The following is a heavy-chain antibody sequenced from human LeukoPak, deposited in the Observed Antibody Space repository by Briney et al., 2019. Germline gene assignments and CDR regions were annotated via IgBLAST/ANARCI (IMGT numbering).Heavy chain of an antibody. V-gene: IGHV3-23*01. CDR1: GVNFSNYA. CDR2: VTGSSSKT. Sequence: GGSLRLSCAASGVNFSNYAMTWVRQAPGEGLEWVSGVTGSSSKTYNADSVKGRFTISRDNSKNMLYLEMNSLRVEDTATYYCAKDRSSTTSCSNYWGRGTLSPSPQ. J-gene: IGHJ4*02. D-gene: IGHD2-2*01. CDR3: AKDRSSTTSCSNY.